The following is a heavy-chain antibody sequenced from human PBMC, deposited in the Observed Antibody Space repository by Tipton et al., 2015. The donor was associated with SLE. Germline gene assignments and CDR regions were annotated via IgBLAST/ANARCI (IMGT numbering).Heavy chain of an antibody. Sequence: TLSLTCAVYGGSFSGYYWGWIRQPPGKGLEWIGSIYHSGSTYYNPSLKSRVTISVDTSKNQFSLKLSSVTAADTAVYYCARDSYYYDSSGVVDYYYYYGMDVWGQGTTVTVSS. CDR2: IYHSGST. J-gene: IGHJ6*02. CDR1: GGSFSGYY. CDR3: ARDSYYYDSSGVVDYYYYYGMDV. D-gene: IGHD3-22*01. V-gene: IGHV4-38-2*02.